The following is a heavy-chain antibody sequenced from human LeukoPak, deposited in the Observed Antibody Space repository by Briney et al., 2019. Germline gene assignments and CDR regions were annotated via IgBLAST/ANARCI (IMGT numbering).Heavy chain of an antibody. Sequence: SVKVSCKASGGTFSNYALSWVRQAPGQGLEWMGGIIPIFRTTNYAEQFQGRVTITTDESTNTAYLDLSSLRSEDTAVYYCAKDDGSATMGFDSWGQGTLVSVSS. V-gene: IGHV1-69*05. CDR1: GGTFSNYA. D-gene: IGHD1-26*01. CDR3: AKDDGSATMGFDS. J-gene: IGHJ5*01. CDR2: IIPIFRTT.